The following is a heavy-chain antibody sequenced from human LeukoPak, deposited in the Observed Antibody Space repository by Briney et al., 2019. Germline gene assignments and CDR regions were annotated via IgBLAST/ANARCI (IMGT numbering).Heavy chain of an antibody. Sequence: SETLSLTCTVSGGSISSYYWSWIRQPPGKGLEWIGYIYYSGSHNYNPSLRSRVTISVDTSKNQFSLKVSSVTAADTAVYYCASMVRGVIPSTYFDYWGQGTLVTVSS. CDR2: IYYSGSH. CDR1: GGSISSYY. J-gene: IGHJ4*02. V-gene: IGHV4-59*01. D-gene: IGHD3-10*01. CDR3: ASMVRGVIPSTYFDY.